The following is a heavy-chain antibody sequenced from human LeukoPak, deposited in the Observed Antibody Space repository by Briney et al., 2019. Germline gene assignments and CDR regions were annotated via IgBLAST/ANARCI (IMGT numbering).Heavy chain of an antibody. J-gene: IGHJ4*02. CDR2: ISYDGSNK. CDR3: ASEGIAAAGRSPSRFGRFAYFDY. V-gene: IGHV3-30-3*01. CDR1: GFTFSSYA. D-gene: IGHD6-13*01. Sequence: GGSLRLSCAASGFTFSSYAMHWVRQAPGKGLEWVAVISYDGSNKYYADSVKGRFTISRDNSKNTLYLQMNSLRAEDTAVYYCASEGIAAAGRSPSRFGRFAYFDYRGQGTLVTVSS.